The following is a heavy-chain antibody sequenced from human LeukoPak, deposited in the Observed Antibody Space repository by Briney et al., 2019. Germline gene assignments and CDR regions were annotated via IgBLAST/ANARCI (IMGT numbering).Heavy chain of an antibody. CDR1: GGTFSSYA. V-gene: IGHV1-69*13. CDR3: ARDRVGELDPIDY. Sequence: SVKVSCKASGGTFSSYAISWVRQAPGQGLEWMGGIIPIFGTANYAQKFQGRVTITADESTGTAYMELSSLRSEDTAVYYCARDRVGELDPIDYWGQGTLATVSS. CDR2: IIPIFGTA. J-gene: IGHJ4*02. D-gene: IGHD3-10*01.